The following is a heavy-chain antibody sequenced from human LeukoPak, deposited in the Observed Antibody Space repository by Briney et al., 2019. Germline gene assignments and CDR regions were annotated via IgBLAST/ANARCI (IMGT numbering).Heavy chain of an antibody. J-gene: IGHJ4*02. CDR1: GFTFSSYA. V-gene: IGHV3-33*07. CDR2: TRYDGNSR. Sequence: GGSLRLSCEASGFTFSSYAMYWVRQAPGKGLEWVAITRYDGNSRYYADSVKGRFTISRDNSKNTVYLQMDSLRAEDTAVYYCASGGDSGYFDYWGQGTLVTVSS. CDR3: ASGGDSGYFDY. D-gene: IGHD4-23*01.